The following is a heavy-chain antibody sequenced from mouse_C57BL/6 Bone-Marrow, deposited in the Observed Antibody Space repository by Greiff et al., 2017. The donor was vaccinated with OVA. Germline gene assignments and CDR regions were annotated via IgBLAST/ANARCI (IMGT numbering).Heavy chain of an antibody. CDR1: GFTFSDYG. V-gene: IGHV5-17*01. J-gene: IGHJ2*01. CDR2: ISSGSSTI. Sequence: EVQLVESGGGLVKPGGSLKLSCAASGFTFSDYGMHWVRQAPEKGLEWVAYISSGSSTIYYADTVKGRFTISRDNAKNTLFLQMTSLRSEDTAMYYCARNFVTTVVAPFDYWGQGTTLTVSS. D-gene: IGHD1-1*01. CDR3: ARNFVTTVVAPFDY.